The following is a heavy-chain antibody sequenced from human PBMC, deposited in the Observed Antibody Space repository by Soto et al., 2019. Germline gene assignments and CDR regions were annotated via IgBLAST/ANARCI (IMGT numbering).Heavy chain of an antibody. CDR1: GGSISSGDYY. V-gene: IGHV4-31*03. Sequence: QVQLQESGPGLVKPSQTLSLTCTVSGGSISSGDYYWSWIRPHPGKALEWIGYIYYSGSTYYNPSRKTRVTISVDTSKNQSSLKLSSVTAADTAVYYCARWWSGSRQGFDPWGQGTLVTVSS. CDR3: ARWWSGSRQGFDP. J-gene: IGHJ5*02. D-gene: IGHD3-3*01. CDR2: IYYSGST.